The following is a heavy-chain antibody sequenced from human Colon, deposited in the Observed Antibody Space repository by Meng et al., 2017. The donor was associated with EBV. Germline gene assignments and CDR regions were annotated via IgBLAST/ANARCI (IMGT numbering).Heavy chain of an antibody. CDR3: ARRTTVNLRSFDS. D-gene: IGHD4-17*01. Sequence: QGQIQQWGAGLFKPSETLSPPCAVSGGSFSGYYWSWIRQSPGKGLEWIGEINHSGSTKFNPSLESRVSISVDTSENQVSLKLTSVTAADTAVYYCARRTTVNLRSFDSWGQGTLVTVSS. CDR2: INHSGST. J-gene: IGHJ4*02. CDR1: GGSFSGYY. V-gene: IGHV4-34*01.